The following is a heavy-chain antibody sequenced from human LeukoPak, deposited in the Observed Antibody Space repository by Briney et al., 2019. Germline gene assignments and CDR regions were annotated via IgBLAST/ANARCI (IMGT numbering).Heavy chain of an antibody. CDR1: RFTFSYYA. J-gene: IGHJ6*02. CDR3: ARDRVVPAAINYYYGMDV. CDR2: IYSGGST. D-gene: IGHD2-2*02. Sequence: GGSLRLSCAASRFTFSYYAMSWVRQAPGKGLEWVSVIYSGGSTYYADSVKGRFTISRDNSKNTLYLQMNSLRAEDTAVYYCARDRVVPAAINYYYGMDVWGQGTTVTVSS. V-gene: IGHV3-53*01.